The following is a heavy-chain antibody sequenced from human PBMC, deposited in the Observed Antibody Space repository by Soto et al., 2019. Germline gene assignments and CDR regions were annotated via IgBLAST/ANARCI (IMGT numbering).Heavy chain of an antibody. V-gene: IGHV4-31*03. CDR3: ARADYATGSYYPDY. Sequence: QVQLQESGPGLVKPSQTLSLTCTVSGGSVRRGNYYWSWIRQFPGKGLEWIGYISNGGRTPYNPSLMSRITILVDTSKNQLFLELRSVTAADTALYYCARADYATGSYYPDYWGQGTLVTVSS. CDR1: GGSVRRGNYY. D-gene: IGHD3-10*01. J-gene: IGHJ4*02. CDR2: ISNGGRT.